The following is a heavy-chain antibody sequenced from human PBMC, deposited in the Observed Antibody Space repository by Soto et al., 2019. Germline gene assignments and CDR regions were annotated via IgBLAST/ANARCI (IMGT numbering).Heavy chain of an antibody. Sequence: SKTLSLTCTVSGVSISRRGYSWSWIRQPPGKGLEWIGYIYHSGSTYYNPSLKSRVTISVDRSKNQFSLKLSSVTAADTAVYYCAAGGGLPRYYWGQG. CDR2: IYHSGST. CDR3: AAGGGLPRYY. J-gene: IGHJ4*02. D-gene: IGHD5-12*01. CDR1: GVSISRRGYS. V-gene: IGHV4-30-2*01.